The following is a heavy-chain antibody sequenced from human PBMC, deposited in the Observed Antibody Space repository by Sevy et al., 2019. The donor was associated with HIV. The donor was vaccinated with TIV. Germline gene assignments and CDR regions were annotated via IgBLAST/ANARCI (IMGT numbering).Heavy chain of an antibody. D-gene: IGHD3-10*01. CDR3: ARPTGVKTAIDIGTLDI. CDR1: GYSFTAYW. J-gene: IGHJ3*02. Sequence: GESLKISCKGSGYSFTAYWIDWVRQVSGKGLEWMGTIYPGDSETRYSPSVLGQVTLSADKSLTPAYLQWSSLKASDTAVYYCARPTGVKTAIDIGTLDIWGQGTMVTVSS. V-gene: IGHV5-51*01. CDR2: IYPGDSET.